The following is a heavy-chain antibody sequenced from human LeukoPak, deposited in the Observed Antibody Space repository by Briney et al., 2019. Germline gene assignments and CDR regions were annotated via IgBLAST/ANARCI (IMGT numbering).Heavy chain of an antibody. CDR2: INHSGST. Sequence: SETLSLTCAVYGGSFSGYYWSWIRQPPGKGLEWIGEINHSGSTSYNPSLKSRVTISVDTSKNQFSLKLSSVTAADTAVYYCARSVQLWFQGNAFDIWGQGTMVTVST. V-gene: IGHV4-34*01. D-gene: IGHD5-18*01. J-gene: IGHJ3*02. CDR3: ARSVQLWFQGNAFDI. CDR1: GGSFSGYY.